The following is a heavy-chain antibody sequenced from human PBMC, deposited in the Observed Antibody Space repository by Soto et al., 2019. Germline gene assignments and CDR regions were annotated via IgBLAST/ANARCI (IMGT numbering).Heavy chain of an antibody. CDR2: ISAYNGNT. Sequence: ASVKVSCKASGYTFTSYGISWVRQAPGQGLEWMGWISAYNGNTNYAQKLQGRVTMTTDTSTSTAYMELRSLRSEDTAVYYCAGGNYDILTGYFVLSYWGQGTLVTVSS. CDR3: AGGNYDILTGYFVLSY. J-gene: IGHJ4*02. V-gene: IGHV1-18*01. D-gene: IGHD3-9*01. CDR1: GYTFTSYG.